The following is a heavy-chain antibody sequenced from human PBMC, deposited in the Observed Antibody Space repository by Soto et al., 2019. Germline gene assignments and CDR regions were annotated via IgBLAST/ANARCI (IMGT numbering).Heavy chain of an antibody. D-gene: IGHD3-10*01. CDR2: VDPRSGDR. V-gene: IGHV1-2*02. J-gene: IGHJ4*02. CDR1: GYTFTDLY. CDR3: ARDNYGPIAY. Sequence: QVQLVQSGAELKKPGASVRVSCKPSGYTFTDLYIDWVRQAPGQGLEWMEWVDPRSGDRRNTQEFQGRVTMSRDTYTTTVSMELNSLTCHDTAVYYCARDNYGPIAYWGEGTPVTVSS.